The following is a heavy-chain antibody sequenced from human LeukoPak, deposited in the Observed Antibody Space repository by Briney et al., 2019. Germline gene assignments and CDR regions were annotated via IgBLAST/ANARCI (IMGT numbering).Heavy chain of an antibody. Sequence: GGSLRLSCAASGLTFSSYAMSWVRQAQGEGLEWVSAISGSGGSTYYADSVKGRFTISRHNSKNTLYLQMNSLRAEDMGVYYCATDIVVVVAATRKDYWGQGTLVSVSS. J-gene: IGHJ4*02. CDR3: ATDIVVVVAATRKDY. CDR2: ISGSGGST. CDR1: GLTFSSYA. V-gene: IGHV3-23*01. D-gene: IGHD2-15*01.